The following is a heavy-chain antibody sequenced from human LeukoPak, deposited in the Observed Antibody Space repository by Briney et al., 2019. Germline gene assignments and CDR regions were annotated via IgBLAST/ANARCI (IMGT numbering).Heavy chain of an antibody. CDR1: GFTFSSYA. V-gene: IGHV3-64*01. CDR3: ARGTEVYYDSSSYYSY. CDR2: ISSNGGST. J-gene: IGHJ4*02. Sequence: PGGSLRLSCAASGFTFSSYAMHWVRQAPGKGLEYVSAISSNGGSTYYANSVKGRFTISRDNAKNSLYLQMNSLRAEDTALYYCARGTEVYYDSSSYYSYWGQGTLVTVSS. D-gene: IGHD3-22*01.